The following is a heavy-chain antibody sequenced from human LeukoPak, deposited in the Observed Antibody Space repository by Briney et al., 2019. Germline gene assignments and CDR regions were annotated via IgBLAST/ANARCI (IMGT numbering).Heavy chain of an antibody. J-gene: IGHJ6*03. CDR3: AREVQVAPAATHYYYYYMDV. Sequence: ASVKVSCKASGGTFSSYAISWVRQAPGQGLEWMGGIIPIFGTANYAQKFQGRVTITADESTSTAYMELSSLRSEDTAVYYCAREVQVAPAATHYYYYYMDVWGKGTTVTVSS. CDR2: IIPIFGTA. D-gene: IGHD2-2*01. V-gene: IGHV1-69*13. CDR1: GGTFSSYA.